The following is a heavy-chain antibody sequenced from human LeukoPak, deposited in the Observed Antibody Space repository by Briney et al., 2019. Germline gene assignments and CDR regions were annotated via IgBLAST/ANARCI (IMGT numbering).Heavy chain of an antibody. J-gene: IGHJ3*02. CDR2: IIPIRGIA. CDR3: ARGMWSQNDFWGGYDAFDI. Sequence: GASVKVSCKASGGTFSSYTISWVRQAPGQGLEWMGRIIPIRGIANYAQKFQGRVTITADKSTSTAYMELSSLRSEDTAVYYCARGMWSQNDFWGGYDAFDIWGQGTMVTVSS. V-gene: IGHV1-69*02. CDR1: GGTFSSYT. D-gene: IGHD3-3*01.